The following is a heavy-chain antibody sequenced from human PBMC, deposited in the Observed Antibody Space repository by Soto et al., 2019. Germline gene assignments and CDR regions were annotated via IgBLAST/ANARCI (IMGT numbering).Heavy chain of an antibody. Sequence: QVQLQESGPGLVKPSQTLSLTCTVSGDSVGSSAYYWSWLRQHPVKGLEWIGYIYYTGSADYNPSVRSRLSISIVMSENRFSLKGSSVTAADTAVYYSARDDYDSPMSMDVGGQGTTVTVSS. J-gene: IGHJ6*02. V-gene: IGHV4-31*03. CDR1: GDSVGSSAYY. CDR3: ARDDYDSPMSMDV. D-gene: IGHD3-22*01. CDR2: IYYTGSA.